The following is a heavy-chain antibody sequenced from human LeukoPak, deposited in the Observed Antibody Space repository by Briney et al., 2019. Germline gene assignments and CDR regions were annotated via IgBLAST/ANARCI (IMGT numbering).Heavy chain of an antibody. Sequence: ASVKVSCKASGYRFNDYYMHWVQQAPGKGLEWMGRVDTDDGETLYAENFQGRVKITADPSTDTTYLELSSLRSADTAVYYCATQTIGIFEYWGLETLVTVPS. CDR1: GYRFNDYY. J-gene: IGHJ4*02. V-gene: IGHV1-69-2*01. CDR3: ATQTIGIFEY. CDR2: VDTDDGET. D-gene: IGHD1-14*01.